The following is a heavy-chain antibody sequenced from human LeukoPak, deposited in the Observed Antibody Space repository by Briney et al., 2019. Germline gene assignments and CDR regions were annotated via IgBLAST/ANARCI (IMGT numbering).Heavy chain of an antibody. D-gene: IGHD3-16*01. Sequence: SETLSLTCTVSGGSISGGDYYWSWIRQHPGKGLEWIGYISYSGSTSYCPSLKSRTTISLDTSKNQFSLRLSSVTAADTAIYYCASSTYYVFDHWGQGTVVTVSS. J-gene: IGHJ4*02. CDR1: GGSISGGDYY. V-gene: IGHV4-31*03. CDR2: ISYSGST. CDR3: ASSTYYVFDH.